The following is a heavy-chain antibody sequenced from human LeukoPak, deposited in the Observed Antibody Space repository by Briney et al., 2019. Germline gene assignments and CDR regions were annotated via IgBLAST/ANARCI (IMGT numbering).Heavy chain of an antibody. CDR1: GFTFDDYA. CDR2: ISWNSGSI. V-gene: IGHV3-9*01. J-gene: IGHJ4*02. CDR3: AKWEGITMIDH. D-gene: IGHD3-22*01. Sequence: GRSLRLSCAASGFTFDDYAMHWVRQAPGKGLEWVSGISWNSGSIGYADSVRGRFTISRDNAKNSLYLQMNSLRAEDTALYYCAKWEGITMIDHWGQGTLVTVSS.